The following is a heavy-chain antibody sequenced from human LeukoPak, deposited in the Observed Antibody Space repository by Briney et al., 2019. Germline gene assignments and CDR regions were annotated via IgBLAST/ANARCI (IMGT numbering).Heavy chain of an antibody. CDR1: GFTFSSYG. J-gene: IGHJ4*02. V-gene: IGHV3-33*01. Sequence: GRSLRLSCAASGFTFSSYGMHWVRQAPGKGLEWVAVIWYDGSNKYYADSVKGRFTISRDNSKNTLYLQMNSLRAEDTAVYYCASVRKGSGSGSYYLDYWGQGTLVTVSS. CDR3: ASVRKGSGSGSYYLDY. CDR2: IWYDGSNK. D-gene: IGHD3-10*01.